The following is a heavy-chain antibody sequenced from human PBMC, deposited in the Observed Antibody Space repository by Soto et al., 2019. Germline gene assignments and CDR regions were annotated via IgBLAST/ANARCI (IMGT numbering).Heavy chain of an antibody. CDR1: GFTFSTAW. CDR2: ISGSGGST. Sequence: GGSLRLSCAASGFTFSTAWMNWVRQAPGKGLEWVSAISGSGGSTYYADSVKGRFTISRDNSKNTLYLQMNSLRAEDTAVYYCARDDGPFDYWGQGTLVTVSS. CDR3: ARDDGPFDY. V-gene: IGHV3-23*01. J-gene: IGHJ4*02.